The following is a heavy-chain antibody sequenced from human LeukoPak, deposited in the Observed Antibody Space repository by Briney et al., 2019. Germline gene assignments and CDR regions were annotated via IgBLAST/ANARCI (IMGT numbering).Heavy chain of an antibody. D-gene: IGHD3-3*01. V-gene: IGHV1-2*02. CDR1: GYTFTGYY. CDR2: INPNSGGT. Sequence: GASVKVSCKASGYTFTGYYMHLVRQAPGQGLEWMGWINPNSGGTNYAQKFQGRVTMTRDTSISTAYMELSRLRSDDTAVYYCAREILPGDFWSGYIDYWGQGTLVTVSS. J-gene: IGHJ4*02. CDR3: AREILPGDFWSGYIDY.